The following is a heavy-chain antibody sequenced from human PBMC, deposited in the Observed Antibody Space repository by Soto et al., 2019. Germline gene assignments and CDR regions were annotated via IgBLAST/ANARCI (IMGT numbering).Heavy chain of an antibody. V-gene: IGHV4-4*07. CDR3: VRDGWKSLRDWFGP. D-gene: IGHD1-1*01. Sequence: SLTCNVSGGSISKFYWAWIRKTAGNGLEWMGRVYATGTTDYNPSLRSRVAMSVDISKKTFSLRLRSVTGADSGVYYCVRDGWKSLRDWFGPWGQGILVTVSS. J-gene: IGHJ5*02. CDR1: GGSISKFY. CDR2: VYATGTT.